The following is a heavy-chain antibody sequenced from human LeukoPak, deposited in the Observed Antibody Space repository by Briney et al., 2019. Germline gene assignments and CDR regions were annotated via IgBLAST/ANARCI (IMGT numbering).Heavy chain of an antibody. CDR3: AKEAYYDSWSGYHD. CDR1: RFAFSSYA. J-gene: IGHJ4*02. Sequence: PGGSLRLSCAASRFAFSSYAMTWVRQAPGKGLEWVSTISGSGAYTYYADSVKGRFTISRDNSKNTLYLQMGSLRAEDTAVYYCAKEAYYDSWSGYHDWGQGTLVTVSS. V-gene: IGHV3-23*01. D-gene: IGHD3-3*01. CDR2: ISGSGAYT.